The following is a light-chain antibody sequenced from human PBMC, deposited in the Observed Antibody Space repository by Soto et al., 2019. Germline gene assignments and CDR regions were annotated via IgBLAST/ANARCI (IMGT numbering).Light chain of an antibody. CDR1: NIGSKS. CDR2: YDR. CDR3: QLWDGGSGHRV. V-gene: IGLV3-21*04. Sequence: SYVLTQPPSVSVAPGKAARITCGGNNIGSKSVHWYQQKPGQAPLLVIYYDRDRPSGIPERFSGSNSGNTATLTISRVEAGAEADYYCQLWDGGSGHRVFGGGTKLTVL. J-gene: IGLJ2*01.